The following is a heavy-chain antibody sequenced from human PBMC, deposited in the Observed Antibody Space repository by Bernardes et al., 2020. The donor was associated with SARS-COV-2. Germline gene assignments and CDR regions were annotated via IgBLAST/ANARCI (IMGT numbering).Heavy chain of an antibody. V-gene: IGHV4-39*01. D-gene: IGHD3-3*01. CDR1: GDSVSSASYY. CDR2: IFYDGST. J-gene: IGHJ4*02. Sequence: SETLSLTCAVSGDSVSSASYYWGWIRQPPGKGLEWIGNIFYDGSTYYSPSLQSRVTISVDPSKNQFSLKLSSVTAADTAVYYCARLQYYDFWSGEGGGFDYWGQGSLVTVSS. CDR3: ARLQYYDFWSGEGGGFDY.